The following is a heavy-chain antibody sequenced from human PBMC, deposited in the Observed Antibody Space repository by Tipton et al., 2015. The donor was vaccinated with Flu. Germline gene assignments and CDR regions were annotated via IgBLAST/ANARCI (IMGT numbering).Heavy chain of an antibody. CDR2: ISASGGST. J-gene: IGHJ4*02. D-gene: IGHD3-22*01. Sequence: SLRLSCEASGFTFSGHAMTWVRQAPGKGLEWVSGISASGGSTYYAASVKGRFTISRDNSKNTLYLQMNSLRAEDTTLYYCAKKAYSDSSGYPDYWGQGAPV. CDR3: AKKAYSDSSGYPDY. V-gene: IGHV3-23*01. CDR1: GFTFSGHA.